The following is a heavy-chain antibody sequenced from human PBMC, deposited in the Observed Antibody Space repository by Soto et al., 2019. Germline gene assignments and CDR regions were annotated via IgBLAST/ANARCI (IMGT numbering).Heavy chain of an antibody. CDR3: ARVPGSAAGSKNWFDP. J-gene: IGHJ5*02. CDR2: ISSSGSTI. D-gene: IGHD6-13*01. CDR1: GFTFSSYE. V-gene: IGHV3-48*03. Sequence: GGSLRLSCAASGFTFSSYEMNWVRQAPGKGLEWVSYISSSGSTIYYADSVKGRFTISRDNAKNSLYLQMNSLRAEDTAVYYCARVPGSAAGSKNWFDPWGQGTLVTVSS.